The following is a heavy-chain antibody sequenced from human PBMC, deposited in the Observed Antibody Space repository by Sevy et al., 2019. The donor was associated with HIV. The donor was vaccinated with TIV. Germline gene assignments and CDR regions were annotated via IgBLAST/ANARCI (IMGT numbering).Heavy chain of an antibody. Sequence: GGSLRLSCAASGFTFSSYSMNWVRQAPGKGLEWVSYISSSSSTIYYADSVKGRFTISRDNAKNSLFLQMNSLRDEDTAVYYCARGPPRGELHYYYGMDVWGQGTTVTVSS. CDR2: ISSSSSTI. J-gene: IGHJ6*02. V-gene: IGHV3-48*02. CDR3: ARGPPRGELHYYYGMDV. CDR1: GFTFSSYS. D-gene: IGHD1-26*01.